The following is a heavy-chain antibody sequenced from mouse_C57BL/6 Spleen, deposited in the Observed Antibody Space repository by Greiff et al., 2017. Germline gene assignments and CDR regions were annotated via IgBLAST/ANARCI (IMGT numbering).Heavy chain of an antibody. Sequence: EVKVVESGPGMVKPSQSLSLTCTVTGYSITSGYDWHWIRHFPGNKLEWMGYISYSGSTNYNPSLKSRISITHDTSKNHFFLKLNSVTTEDTATYYCARSVNWDPTGYAMDYWGQGTSVTVSS. V-gene: IGHV3-1*01. CDR3: ARSVNWDPTGYAMDY. J-gene: IGHJ4*01. CDR2: ISYSGST. CDR1: GYSITSGYD. D-gene: IGHD4-1*02.